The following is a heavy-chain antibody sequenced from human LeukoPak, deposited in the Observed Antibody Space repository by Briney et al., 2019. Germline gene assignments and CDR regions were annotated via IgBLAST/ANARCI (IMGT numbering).Heavy chain of an antibody. J-gene: IGHJ6*03. CDR2: INHSGST. D-gene: IGHD5-18*01. CDR1: GGSFSGYY. CDR3: ARASVDTSYYYYMDV. V-gene: IGHV4-34*01. Sequence: SETLSLTCAVYGGSFSGYYWSWIRQPPGKGLEWIGEINHSGSTNYNPSLKSRVTISVDTSKNQFSLKLSSVTAADTAVYYCARASVDTSYYYYMDVWGKGTTVTVSS.